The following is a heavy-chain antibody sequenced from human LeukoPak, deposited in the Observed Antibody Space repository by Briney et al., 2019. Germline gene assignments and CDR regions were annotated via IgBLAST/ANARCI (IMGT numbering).Heavy chain of an antibody. D-gene: IGHD5-18*01. V-gene: IGHV4-34*01. CDR1: GGSFSGYY. Sequence: KPSETLSLTCAVYGGSFSGYYWSWIRQPPGKGLEWIGEINHSGSTNYNPSPKSPVPISVDTSKNQFSLKLSSVTAADTAVYYCASGGGVDTAMKKTDYWGQGTLVTVSS. CDR3: ASGGGVDTAMKKTDY. J-gene: IGHJ4*02. CDR2: INHSGST.